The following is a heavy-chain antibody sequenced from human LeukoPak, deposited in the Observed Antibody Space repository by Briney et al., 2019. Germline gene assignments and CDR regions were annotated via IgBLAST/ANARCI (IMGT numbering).Heavy chain of an antibody. CDR1: GGSISSYY. V-gene: IGHV4-39*07. Sequence: SETLSLTCTVSGGSISSYYWSWIRQPPGKGLEWIGSIYYSGSTYYNPSLKSRVTISVDTSKNQFSLKLSSVTAADTAVYYCARDSSIVGATRGSIDYWGQGTLVTVSS. J-gene: IGHJ4*02. CDR3: ARDSSIVGATRGSIDY. D-gene: IGHD1-26*01. CDR2: IYYSGST.